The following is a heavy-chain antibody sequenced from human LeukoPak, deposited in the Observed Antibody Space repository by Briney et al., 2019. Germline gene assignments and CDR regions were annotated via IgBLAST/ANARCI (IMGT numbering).Heavy chain of an antibody. CDR3: ATYYDFWSGYRTFDAFDI. D-gene: IGHD3-3*01. Sequence: SETLSLTCTVSGGSISSSSYYWGWLRQPPGRGREWIGSIYYSGSTYYNPSLKSRVTISVDTSKNQFSLKLSSVTAADTAVYYCATYYDFWSGYRTFDAFDIWGQGTMVTVSS. CDR1: GGSISSSSYY. CDR2: IYYSGST. J-gene: IGHJ3*02. V-gene: IGHV4-39*07.